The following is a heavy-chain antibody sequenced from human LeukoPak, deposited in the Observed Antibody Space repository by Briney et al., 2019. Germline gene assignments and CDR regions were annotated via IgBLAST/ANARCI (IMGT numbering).Heavy chain of an antibody. CDR3: ARLRLGELYSWFDP. D-gene: IGHD3-16*01. V-gene: IGHV3-74*01. Sequence: GGSLRLSCAASGFTFSSYWMHWVRQAPGKGLVWVSRINSDGSSASYADSVKGRFTISRDNAKNTLYLQMNSLRAEDTAVYYCARLRLGELYSWFDPWGQGTLVTVSS. CDR2: INSDGSSA. J-gene: IGHJ5*02. CDR1: GFTFSSYW.